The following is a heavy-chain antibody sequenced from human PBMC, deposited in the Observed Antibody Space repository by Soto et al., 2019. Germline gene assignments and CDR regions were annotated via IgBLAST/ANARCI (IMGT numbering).Heavy chain of an antibody. J-gene: IGHJ4*02. Sequence: GSRRLSCVVSVYRFSGYAMAWVRQAPGKGLEWVTGVNISAIATYYAYSVKVRFTIARNNSLKILYLQMDNLGADDTAVYYCAKRHDTSAYYLYIDSRGQGTQVTVSS. V-gene: IGHV3-23*01. CDR1: VYRFSGYA. CDR2: VNISAIAT. D-gene: IGHD3-22*01. CDR3: AKRHDTSAYYLYIDS.